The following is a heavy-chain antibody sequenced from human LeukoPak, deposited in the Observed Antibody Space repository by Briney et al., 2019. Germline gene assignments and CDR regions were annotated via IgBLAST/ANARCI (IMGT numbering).Heavy chain of an antibody. CDR3: VRDKTRNDFDY. V-gene: IGHV3-74*01. CDR2: ISSDGGSS. Sequence: PGGSLRLSCAASGFTFSNYWMHWVPQAPAKGLVWVSRISSDGGSSTYADSVKGRFTVSRDNAKNTLYLQMNSLRAEDTAVYYCVRDKTRNDFDYWGQGTLVTVSS. D-gene: IGHD1-14*01. CDR1: GFTFSNYW. J-gene: IGHJ4*02.